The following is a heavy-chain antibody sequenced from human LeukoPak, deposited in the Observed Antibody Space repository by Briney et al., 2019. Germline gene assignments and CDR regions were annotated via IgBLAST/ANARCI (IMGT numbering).Heavy chain of an antibody. J-gene: IGHJ4*02. D-gene: IGHD6-13*01. CDR1: GASISSYY. Sequence: SETLSLTCTVSGASISSYYWTWIRQPPGKGLEWIGYISYSGSTNYNPSLKSRVTISVDTSKNQFSLKLTSVTAADTAVYYCAGARIAEAAYSFDYWGQGTPVTVSS. CDR2: ISYSGST. V-gene: IGHV4-59*01. CDR3: AGARIAEAAYSFDY.